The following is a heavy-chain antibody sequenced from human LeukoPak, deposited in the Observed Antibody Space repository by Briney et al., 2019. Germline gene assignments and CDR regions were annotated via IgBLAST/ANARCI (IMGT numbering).Heavy chain of an antibody. D-gene: IGHD5-12*01. V-gene: IGHV3-30*03. J-gene: IGHJ4*02. Sequence: PGGSLRLSCAASGFTFSSYGMHWVRQAPGKGLEWVAVISYDGSNKYYADSVKGRFTISRDNAKSTLYLQMDSLSAEDTAVYYCTRGHSAYDIDNWGLGTLVTVS. CDR2: ISYDGSNK. CDR1: GFTFSSYG. CDR3: TRGHSAYDIDN.